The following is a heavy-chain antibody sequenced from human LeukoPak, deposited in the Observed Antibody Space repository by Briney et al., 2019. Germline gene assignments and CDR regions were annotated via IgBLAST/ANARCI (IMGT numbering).Heavy chain of an antibody. Sequence: GGSLRLSCAASGFTFSSYGMHWVRQAPGKGLEWVAVISYDGSNKYYADSVKGRFTISRDNSKNTLYLQMNSLRAEDTAVYYCAKAVGSSGWYEGVEYWGQGTLVTGSS. V-gene: IGHV3-30*18. D-gene: IGHD6-19*01. CDR2: ISYDGSNK. CDR1: GFTFSSYG. CDR3: AKAVGSSGWYEGVEY. J-gene: IGHJ4*02.